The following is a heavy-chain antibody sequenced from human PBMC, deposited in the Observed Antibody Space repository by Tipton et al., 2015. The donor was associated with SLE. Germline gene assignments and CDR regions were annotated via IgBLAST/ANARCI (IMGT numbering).Heavy chain of an antibody. CDR2: ISSSGSTI. J-gene: IGHJ6*03. V-gene: IGHV3-48*03. CDR1: GFTFSSYE. D-gene: IGHD2-15*01. Sequence: SLRLSCAASGFTFSSYEMNWVRQAPGKGLEWVSYISSSGSTIYYADSVKGRFTISRDNAKNSLYLQMNSLRAEDTAVYYCARGVSYCSGGSCYSYYYYYYMDVWGKGTTVTVSS. CDR3: ARGVSYCSGGSCYSYYYYYYMDV.